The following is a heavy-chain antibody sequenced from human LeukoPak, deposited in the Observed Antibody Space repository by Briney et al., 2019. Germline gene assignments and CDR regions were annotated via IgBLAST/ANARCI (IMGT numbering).Heavy chain of an antibody. D-gene: IGHD2-21*02. CDR3: ARVTETLDY. CDR1: GDSISSGGHY. V-gene: IGHV4-31*02. J-gene: IGHJ4*02. CDR2: IHNSGST. Sequence: SETLSLTCTVSGDSISSGGHYWSWIRQHPGKGLEWIGYIHNSGSTYYNPSLKSRITISVDTSEDQFSLKLSSVTVADTAVYYCARVTETLDYWGQGTLVTVSS.